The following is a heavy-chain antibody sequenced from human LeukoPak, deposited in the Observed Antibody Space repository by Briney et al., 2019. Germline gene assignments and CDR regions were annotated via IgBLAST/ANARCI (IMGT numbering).Heavy chain of an antibody. V-gene: IGHV4-61*02. CDR3: ARDGVPYYDFWSGWPWRGGYYYYMDV. D-gene: IGHD3-3*01. CDR1: GASISSGSYF. J-gene: IGHJ6*03. Sequence: SQTLSLTCTVSGASISSGSYFWSWIRQPAGKGLEWIGRVHTSGNINSNPSLKSRVTLSVDMSKNQFSLQLTSVTAADTAVYYCARDGVPYYDFWSGWPWRGGYYYYMDVWGKGTTVTVSS. CDR2: VHTSGNI.